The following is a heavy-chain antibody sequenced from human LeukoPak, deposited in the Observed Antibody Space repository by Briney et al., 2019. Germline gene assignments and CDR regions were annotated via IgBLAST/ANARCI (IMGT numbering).Heavy chain of an antibody. Sequence: GGSLRLSCAASGFTFSSYSMNWVRQAPGKGLEWVSYISSSSSTIYYADSVKGRFTISRDNAKNSLYLQMNSLRAEDTAVYYCARDGYYDFWSGYYTDYYYYMEVWGKGTTVTVSS. CDR1: GFTFSSYS. CDR3: ARDGYYDFWSGYYTDYYYYMEV. D-gene: IGHD3-3*01. V-gene: IGHV3-48*04. CDR2: ISSSSSTI. J-gene: IGHJ6*03.